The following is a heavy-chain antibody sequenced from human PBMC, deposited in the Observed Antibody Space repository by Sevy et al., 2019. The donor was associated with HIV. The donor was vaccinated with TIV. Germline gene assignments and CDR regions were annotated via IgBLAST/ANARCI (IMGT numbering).Heavy chain of an antibody. CDR2: IIPIFDTA. CDR1: GGTFSSYA. Sequence: ASVKVSCKASGGTFSSYAISWVRQAPGQGLEWMGGIIPIFDTANYAQKFQGRVTITADESTSTAYMELSSLRSEDTAVYYCARQRMVYAQYYYYGMDVWGQGTTVTVSS. J-gene: IGHJ6*02. CDR3: ARQRMVYAQYYYYGMDV. V-gene: IGHV1-69*13. D-gene: IGHD2-8*01.